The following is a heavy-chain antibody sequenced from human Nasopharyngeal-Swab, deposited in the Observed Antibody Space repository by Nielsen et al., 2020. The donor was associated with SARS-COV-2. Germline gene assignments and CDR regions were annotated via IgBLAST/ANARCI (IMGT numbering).Heavy chain of an antibody. Sequence: ASVKVSCKASGYTFTSYGISWVRQAPGQGLEWMGWISAYNGNTNYAQKLQGRVTMTTDTSTSTAYMELRSLRSDDTAVYYCARDVYDSSGYWYFDYWGQGTLVTVSS. CDR2: ISAYNGNT. CDR1: GYTFTSYG. J-gene: IGHJ4*02. CDR3: ARDVYDSSGYWYFDY. V-gene: IGHV1-18*01. D-gene: IGHD3-22*01.